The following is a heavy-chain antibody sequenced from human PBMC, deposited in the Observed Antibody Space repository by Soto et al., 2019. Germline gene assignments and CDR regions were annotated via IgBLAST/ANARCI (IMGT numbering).Heavy chain of an antibody. D-gene: IGHD3-16*01. CDR3: ARGMGSSPPRY. J-gene: IGHJ4*02. CDR2: IYYSGTT. CDR1: GASVSDKTFY. V-gene: IGHV4-61*01. Sequence: SETLSLTCSVSGASVSDKTFYWSWLRQSPGKGLEWIGYIYYSGTTNYNPPLKGRFTISVDTSKNQFSLRLNSVTAADTAVYYCARGMGSSPPRYWGRGTLVTVSS.